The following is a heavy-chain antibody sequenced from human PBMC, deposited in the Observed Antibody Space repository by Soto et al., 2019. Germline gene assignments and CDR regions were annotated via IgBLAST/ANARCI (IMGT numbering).Heavy chain of an antibody. Sequence: GGSLRLSCAASGFTFSSYGMHWVCQAPGKGLEWVAVISYDGSNKYYADSVKGRFTISRDNSKNTLYLQMNSLRAEDTAVYYCASRGGAYYYDSSGYPFEYFQHWGQGTLVTVS. CDR1: GFTFSSYG. J-gene: IGHJ1*01. V-gene: IGHV3-30*03. CDR2: ISYDGSNK. CDR3: ASRGGAYYYDSSGYPFEYFQH. D-gene: IGHD3-22*01.